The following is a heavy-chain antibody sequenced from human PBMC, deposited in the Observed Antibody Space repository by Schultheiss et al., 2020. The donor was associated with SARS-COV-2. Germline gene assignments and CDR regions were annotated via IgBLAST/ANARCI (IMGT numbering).Heavy chain of an antibody. CDR2: ISYDGTKK. CDR1: GFTFSSYA. J-gene: IGHJ3*02. CDR3: ARELDI. V-gene: IGHV3-30*07. Sequence: GGSLRLSCAGSGFTFSSYAVHWVRQAPGKGLDWVAVISYDGTKKYYADSVKGRFTISRDNAKNSLYLQMNSLRAEDTAVYYCARELDIWGQGTMVTVSS.